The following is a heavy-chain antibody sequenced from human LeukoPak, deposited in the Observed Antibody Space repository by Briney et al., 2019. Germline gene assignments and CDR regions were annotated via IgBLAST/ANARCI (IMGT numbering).Heavy chain of an antibody. J-gene: IGHJ4*02. CDR1: GGSISSYY. Sequence: PSETLSLTCTVSGGSISSYYWSWIRQPPGKGLEWIGYIYYSGSTNYNPSLKSRVTISVDTSKNQFSLKLSSVTAADTAVYYCAREVVVGARFDYWGQGTLVTVSS. D-gene: IGHD1-26*01. CDR3: AREVVVGARFDY. CDR2: IYYSGST. V-gene: IGHV4-59*01.